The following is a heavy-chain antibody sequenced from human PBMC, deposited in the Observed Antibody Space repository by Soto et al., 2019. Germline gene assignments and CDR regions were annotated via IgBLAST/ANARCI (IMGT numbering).Heavy chain of an antibody. CDR3: AHTGCVEDILTGYPWFDH. CDR2: IYWDDDK. D-gene: IGHD3-9*01. Sequence: QITLKESGPTLVKPTQTLTLTCTFSGFSLTTSGEGVGWIRQPPGKDLEWLALIYWDDDKRNSPSLKIRLTTANDTSKARVVVPMTHMHPLHTATYCCAHTGCVEDILTGYPWFDHCGQGTRVTVSA. V-gene: IGHV2-5*02. J-gene: IGHJ5*02. CDR1: GFSLTTSGEG.